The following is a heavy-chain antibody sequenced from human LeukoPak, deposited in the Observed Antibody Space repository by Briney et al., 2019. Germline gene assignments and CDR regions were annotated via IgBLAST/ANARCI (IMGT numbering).Heavy chain of an antibody. CDR2: ISTNGGST. Sequence: AGGSRRLSCSASGFTLSSFAMRWVRKAPGKGLEYVSGISTNGGSTNYEDSVKGRLTISRDNSKNTLYLQMSSLRAEDTAVYYCARGHSSSPNYFDYWGQGSLVTVSS. V-gene: IGHV3-64D*09. J-gene: IGHJ4*02. D-gene: IGHD6-6*01. CDR3: ARGHSSSPNYFDY. CDR1: GFTLSSFA.